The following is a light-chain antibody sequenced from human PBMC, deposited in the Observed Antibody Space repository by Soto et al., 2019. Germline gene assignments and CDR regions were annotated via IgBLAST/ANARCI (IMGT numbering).Light chain of an antibody. V-gene: IGLV2-8*01. CDR2: EVS. CDR3: SSYAGSNNV. CDR1: SIDVGGYSY. J-gene: IGLJ1*01. Sequence: QSVLTQPPSASGSPGQSVTISCTGTSIDVGGYSYVSWYQQHPGKAPKLMIYEVSKRPSGVPDRFSGSKSGNTASLTVSGLQAEDEADYYCSSYAGSNNVFGTGTKVTVL.